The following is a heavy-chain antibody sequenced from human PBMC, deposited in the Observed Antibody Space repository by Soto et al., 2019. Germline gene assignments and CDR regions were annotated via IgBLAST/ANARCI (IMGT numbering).Heavy chain of an antibody. Sequence: QLQLQESGPGLVKPSETLSLTCTVSGGSISSSSYYWGWIRQPPGKGLEWIGSIYYSGSTYYNPSLKSRVTISVDTSKNQFSLKLSSVTAADTAVYYCARLGEMDRYSSTYFDYWGQGTLVTVSS. V-gene: IGHV4-39*01. J-gene: IGHJ4*02. CDR1: GGSISSSSYY. CDR2: IYYSGST. D-gene: IGHD1-26*01. CDR3: ARLGEMDRYSSTYFDY.